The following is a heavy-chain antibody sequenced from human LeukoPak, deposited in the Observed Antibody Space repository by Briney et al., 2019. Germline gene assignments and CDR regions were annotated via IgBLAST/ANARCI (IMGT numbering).Heavy chain of an antibody. Sequence: GESLKISCRGSGYTFTTYWIGWVRQMPGKGLEWMGIIYPGDSDTRYSPSFQGQVTISADKSINTAYLQWSSLKASDTAMYYCARQRTNSWYDQATSNYMDVWGKGTTVTVSS. D-gene: IGHD6-13*01. CDR1: GYTFTTYW. CDR2: IYPGDSDT. J-gene: IGHJ6*03. V-gene: IGHV5-51*01. CDR3: ARQRTNSWYDQATSNYMDV.